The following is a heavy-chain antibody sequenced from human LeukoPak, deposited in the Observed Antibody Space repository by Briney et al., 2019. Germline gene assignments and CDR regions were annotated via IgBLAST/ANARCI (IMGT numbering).Heavy chain of an antibody. Sequence: SETLSLTCAVYGGSFSGYYWGWIRQPPGKGLEWIGEINHSGSTNYNPSLKSRVTISVDTSKNQFSLKLSSVTAADTAVYYCARGLGRSSGWYTYFQHWGQGTLVTVSS. J-gene: IGHJ1*01. CDR1: GGSFSGYY. D-gene: IGHD6-19*01. CDR2: INHSGST. CDR3: ARGLGRSSGWYTYFQH. V-gene: IGHV4-34*01.